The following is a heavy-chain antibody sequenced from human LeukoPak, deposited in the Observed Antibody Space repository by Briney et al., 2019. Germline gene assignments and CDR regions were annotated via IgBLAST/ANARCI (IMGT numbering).Heavy chain of an antibody. CDR2: LSGSGGST. D-gene: IGHD3-22*01. CDR3: ATHGYDSSAVYFDY. Sequence: PGGSLRLSCAASGFTFSSYAMSWVRQAPGKGLEWVSSLSGSGGSTYYAHSVKGRFTVSRDNSKNTLYLQMNSLRAEDTAVYYCATHGYDSSAVYFDYWGQGTLVTVSS. CDR1: GFTFSSYA. J-gene: IGHJ4*02. V-gene: IGHV3-23*01.